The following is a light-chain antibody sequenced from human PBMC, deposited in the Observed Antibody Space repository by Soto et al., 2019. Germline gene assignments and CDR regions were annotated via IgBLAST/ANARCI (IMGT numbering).Light chain of an antibody. V-gene: IGKV3-20*01. CDR1: QSVNANY. J-gene: IGKJ2*02. CDR3: QQYDSSPCT. Sequence: EIVLTQSPGTLYSSPGERATLTCRASQSVNANYFAWYQHKPGQSPRLLIYGASRRPSGIPERFSGSGSGTDFTLPISRLESEDFAVYHCQQYDSSPCTVGQATKPEIK. CDR2: GAS.